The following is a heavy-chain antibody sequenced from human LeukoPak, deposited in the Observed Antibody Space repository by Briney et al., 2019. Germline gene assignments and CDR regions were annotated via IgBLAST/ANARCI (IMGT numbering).Heavy chain of an antibody. CDR2: IIPIFGTA. CDR3: AREGWGYDSSGYYLD. V-gene: IGHV1-69*13. J-gene: IGHJ4*02. CDR1: GGTFSSYA. Sequence: GASVKVSCKASGGTFSSYAISWVRQAPGQGLEWMGGIIPIFGTANYAQKFQGRVTITADESTSTAYTELSSLRSEDTAVYYCAREGWGYDSSGYYLDWGQGTLVTVSS. D-gene: IGHD3-22*01.